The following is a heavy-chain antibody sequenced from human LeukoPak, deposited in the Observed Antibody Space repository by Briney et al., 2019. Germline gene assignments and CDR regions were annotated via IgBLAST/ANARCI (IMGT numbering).Heavy chain of an antibody. Sequence: SETLSLTCAVYGGSFSGYYWSWIRQPPGKGLEWIGEINHSGSTNYYPSLKSRVTITVDTSKNQFSLKLSSVTAADTAVYYCARGRRLYGSGSYATGGFDYWGQGTLVTVSS. V-gene: IGHV4-34*01. CDR3: ARGRRLYGSGSYATGGFDY. CDR1: GGSFSGYY. CDR2: INHSGST. J-gene: IGHJ4*02. D-gene: IGHD3-10*01.